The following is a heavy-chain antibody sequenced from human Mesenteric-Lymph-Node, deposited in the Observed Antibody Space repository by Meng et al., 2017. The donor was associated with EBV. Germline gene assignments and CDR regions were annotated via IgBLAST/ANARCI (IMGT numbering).Heavy chain of an antibody. J-gene: IGHJ5*02. V-gene: IGHV3-20*04. D-gene: IGHD4-11*01. CDR1: GFIVDDYG. Sequence: EGQLVESGGGVVRHGGSLRLLCVVSGFIVDDYGMSWVRQAPGKGREWVSGINRNGDRTGYGDSVKSRFSISRDNGKNSLYLQMNSLRVEDTALYYCARDLSHDYSDLIAWGQGTLVTVSS. CDR2: INRNGDRT. CDR3: ARDLSHDYSDLIA.